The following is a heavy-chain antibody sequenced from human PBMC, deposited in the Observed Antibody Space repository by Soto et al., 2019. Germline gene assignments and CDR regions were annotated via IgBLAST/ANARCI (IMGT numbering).Heavy chain of an antibody. V-gene: IGHV4-34*01. CDR1: GGSFSGYY. CDR3: ARGVYYDFWSGYYKVSRYFDY. Sequence: SETLSLTCAVYGGSFSGYYWSWIRQPPGKGLEWIGEIIYGGSPNYTPSFKIRVTISVDTSKNQFSLKLSSVTAADTAVYYCARGVYYDFWSGYYKVSRYFDYWGQGTLVTVSS. CDR2: IIYGGSP. D-gene: IGHD3-3*01. J-gene: IGHJ4*02.